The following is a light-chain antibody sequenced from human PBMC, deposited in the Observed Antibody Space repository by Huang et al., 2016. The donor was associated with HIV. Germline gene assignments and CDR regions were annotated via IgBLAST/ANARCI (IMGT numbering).Light chain of an antibody. V-gene: IGKV1-12*01. CDR1: QDISSY. J-gene: IGKJ5*01. CDR3: QQTDRFSIT. Sequence: DIQMTQSPSSVSASVGERVTITCRARQDISSYVAWYKQKPGKAPKLLIYATSTLQSGVPSRFSGSSSGTEFTLTISSLQPEDFATYYCQQTDRFSITFGQGTRLEIK. CDR2: ATS.